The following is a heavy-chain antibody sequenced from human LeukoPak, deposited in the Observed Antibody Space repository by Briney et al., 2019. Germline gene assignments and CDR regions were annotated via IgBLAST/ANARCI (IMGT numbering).Heavy chain of an antibody. J-gene: IGHJ4*02. CDR1: GFTFSTYW. D-gene: IGHD7-27*01. CDR3: ARNWGSLDY. V-gene: IGHV3-7*04. Sequence: PGGSLRLSCAASGFTFSTYWMNWVRQAPGKGLEWVASIKQDGSDKYYVDSVKGRFTISRDNAKNSLDLQMNSLRAEDTAVYYCARNWGSLDYWGQGTLVTVSS. CDR2: IKQDGSDK.